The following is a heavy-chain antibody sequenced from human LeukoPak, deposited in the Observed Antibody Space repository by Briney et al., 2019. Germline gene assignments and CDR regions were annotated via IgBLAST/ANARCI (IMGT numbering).Heavy chain of an antibody. CDR2: IYYSGST. CDR3: ARDPRIEDAFDI. J-gene: IGHJ3*02. Sequence: SETLSLTCTVSGGSISSSSYYWGWIRQPPGKGLEWIGYIYYSGSTYYNPSLKSRVTISVDTSKNQFSLKLSSVTAADTAVYYCARDPRIEDAFDIWGQGTLVTVSS. V-gene: IGHV4-31*03. CDR1: GGSISSSSYY. D-gene: IGHD2-15*01.